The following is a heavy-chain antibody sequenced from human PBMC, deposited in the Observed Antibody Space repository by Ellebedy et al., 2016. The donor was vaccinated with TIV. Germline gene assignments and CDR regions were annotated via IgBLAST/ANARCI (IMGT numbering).Heavy chain of an antibody. J-gene: IGHJ3*02. CDR2: IYPGDSDT. Sequence: GESLKISCKGSGYSFTSYWIGWVRQMPGKGLEWMGIIYPGDSDTRYSPSFQGQVTISADKSISTAYLQWSSLKASDTAMYYCARQALSEGDLQLVPTEEAFDIWGQGTMVTVSS. CDR3: ARQALSEGDLQLVPTEEAFDI. CDR1: GYSFTSYW. D-gene: IGHD6-13*01. V-gene: IGHV5-51*01.